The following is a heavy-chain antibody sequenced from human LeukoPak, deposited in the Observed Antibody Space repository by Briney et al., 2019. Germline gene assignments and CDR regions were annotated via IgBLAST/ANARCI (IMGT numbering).Heavy chain of an antibody. CDR3: ARMVEMATTLHFDY. CDR2: IIPILGIA. V-gene: IGHV1-69*04. D-gene: IGHD5-24*01. CDR1: GGTFSSYA. J-gene: IGHJ4*02. Sequence: SVKVSCKASGGTFSSYAISWVRQAPGQGLEWMGRIIPILGIANYARKFQGRVTITADKSTSTAYMELSSLRSEHTAVYYCARMVEMATTLHFDYWGQGTLVTVSS.